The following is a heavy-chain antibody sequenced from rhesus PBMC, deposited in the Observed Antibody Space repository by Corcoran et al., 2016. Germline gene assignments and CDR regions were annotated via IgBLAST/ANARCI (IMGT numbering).Heavy chain of an antibody. J-gene: IGHJ4*01. V-gene: IGHV1-111*02. CDR3: ATEWADTAGTVLYY. CDR2: VDPEDGEA. Sequence: EVQLVQSGAEVKKPGASVKISCKASGYTFTDYYLHWVRQAPGKGLEWMGRVDPEDGEAIHAQKFKDRVTITADTSTDTAYMELSSLRSEDTAVYYCATEWADTAGTVLYYWGQGVLVTVSS. CDR1: GYTFTDYY. D-gene: IGHD5-24*01.